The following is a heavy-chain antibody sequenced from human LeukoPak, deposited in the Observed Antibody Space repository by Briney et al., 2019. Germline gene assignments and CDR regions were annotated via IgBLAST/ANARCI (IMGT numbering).Heavy chain of an antibody. J-gene: IGHJ5*02. V-gene: IGHV1-69*01. CDR2: IIPIVGTA. Sequence: GASVTVSRKASAGTFSSYAISWVRQAPRQGLEWMGGIIPIVGTANYAQKFQGRVTITAAESTSTAYMELSRLRSEDTAVYYCARARLHSTINWFDPWGQGTLVTISS. CDR1: AGTFSSYA. D-gene: IGHD6-13*01. CDR3: ARARLHSTINWFDP.